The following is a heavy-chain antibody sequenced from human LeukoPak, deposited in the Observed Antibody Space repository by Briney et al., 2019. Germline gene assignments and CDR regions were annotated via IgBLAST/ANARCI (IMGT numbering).Heavy chain of an antibody. J-gene: IGHJ4*02. CDR2: VSWNSGTI. CDR1: GFTFDDYA. CDR3: AKSYSSSSRYQPFDY. V-gene: IGHV3-9*01. Sequence: GRSLRLSCAASGFTFDDYAMHWVRQVPGKGLEWVSGVSWNSGTIGYADSVKGRFTISRDNAKNSLYLQMNSLRAEDTALYYCAKSYSSSSRYQPFDYWGQGTLVTVSS. D-gene: IGHD6-6*01.